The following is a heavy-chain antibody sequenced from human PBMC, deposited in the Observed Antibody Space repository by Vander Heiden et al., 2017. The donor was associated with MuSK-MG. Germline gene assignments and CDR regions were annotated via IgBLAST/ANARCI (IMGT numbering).Heavy chain of an antibody. CDR2: SSISVSST. J-gene: IGHJ4*01. D-gene: IGHD3-3*01. CDR3: ANLVWSVKKWYAFDY. V-gene: IGHV3-23*04. CDR1: GFTFSSFA. Sequence: EVQLVESGGGLVQPGGSLRLSCAASGFTFSSFARGWARQAPGQGLGWVSASSISVSSTYYADSVKGRFTISRDNSKNTRDMQMNRLGDEQTALYYCANLVWSVKKWYAFDYGGHVPLVT.